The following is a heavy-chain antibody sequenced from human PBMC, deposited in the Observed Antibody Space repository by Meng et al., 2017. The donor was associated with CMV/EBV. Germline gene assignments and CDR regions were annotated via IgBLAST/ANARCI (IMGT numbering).Heavy chain of an antibody. CDR2: VSAYNGNT. CDR3: ARVGAGNWFDP. CDR1: GYTVTSYR. J-gene: IGHJ5*02. V-gene: IGHV1-18*01. D-gene: IGHD3-10*01. Sequence: QVQLEQSGPGVKKPSASVTVACKASGYTVTSYRISWVRQAPGQGNELMWCVSAYNGNTNNAQKLQGRVTMTTDTSTSTAYMVLRSLISDATAVYYCARVGAGNWFDPWGQGTLVTVSS.